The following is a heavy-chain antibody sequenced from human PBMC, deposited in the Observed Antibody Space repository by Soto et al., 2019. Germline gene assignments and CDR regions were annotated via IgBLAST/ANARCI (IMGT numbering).Heavy chain of an antibody. J-gene: IGHJ6*02. D-gene: IGHD5-12*01. CDR3: ASARDGYNHFHYGMDV. CDR1: GGTFSSYA. V-gene: IGHV1-69*13. CDR2: IIPIFGTA. Sequence: SVKVSCTASGGTFSSYAISWVRQAPGQGLEWMGGIIPIFGTANYAQKFQGRVTITADESTSTAYMELSSLRSEDTAVYYCASARDGYNHFHYGMDVWGQGTTVTVSS.